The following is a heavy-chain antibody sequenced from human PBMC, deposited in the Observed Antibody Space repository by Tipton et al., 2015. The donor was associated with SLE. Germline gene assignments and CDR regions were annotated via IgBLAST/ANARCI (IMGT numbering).Heavy chain of an antibody. CDR2: IGLGGDT. Sequence: SLRLSCAASGFTFNRYDMHWVRQITGKGLEWVSAIGLGGDTHYRDSVKGRFTISRDNAKNSLYLQMNSLRAEDTAVYYCATRPEATASGFDYWGQGTLVTVSS. J-gene: IGHJ4*02. D-gene: IGHD2-21*02. CDR1: GFTFNRYD. V-gene: IGHV3-13*01. CDR3: ATRPEATASGFDY.